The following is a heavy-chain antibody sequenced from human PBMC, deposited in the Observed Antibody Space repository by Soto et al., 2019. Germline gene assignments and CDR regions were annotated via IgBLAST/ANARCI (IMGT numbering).Heavy chain of an antibody. CDR1: GGTFSSYT. CDR2: IIPILGIA. D-gene: IGHD5-12*01. V-gene: IGHV1-69*02. Sequence: QVQLVQSGAEVKKPGSSVKVSCKASGGTFSSYTISWVRQAPGQGLEWMGRIIPILGIANYAQKFQGRVTITADKFTSTAYMELSSLRSEYTAVYYCARYRGDGYERVWGQGTLVTVSS. J-gene: IGHJ4*02. CDR3: ARYRGDGYERV.